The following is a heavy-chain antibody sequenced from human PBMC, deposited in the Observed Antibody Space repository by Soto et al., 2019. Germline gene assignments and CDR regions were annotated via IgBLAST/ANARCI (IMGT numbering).Heavy chain of an antibody. V-gene: IGHV3-7*03. Sequence: EVQLVESGGGLVQPGGSLRLSCVASGFTFSSYWMSWVRQAPGKGLEWVANIKQDGSEKYYVDSVKGRFTISRDNAKNSLYLQMNSLRAEDTAVYYCAKSFSRFYGSGNDFDYWGQGTLVTVSS. D-gene: IGHD3-10*01. J-gene: IGHJ4*02. CDR1: GFTFSSYW. CDR3: AKSFSRFYGSGNDFDY. CDR2: IKQDGSEK.